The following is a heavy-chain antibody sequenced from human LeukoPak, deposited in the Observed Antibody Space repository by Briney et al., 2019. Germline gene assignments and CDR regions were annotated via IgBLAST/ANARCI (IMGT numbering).Heavy chain of an antibody. CDR1: GGTFSSYA. Sequence: GASVKVSCKASGGTFSSYAISWVRQAPGQGLEWMGGIIPIFGTANYAQKFQGRVTITADESTSTAYMELSSLRSEDTAVYHCASPQYSGYDSGFDYWGQGTLVTVSS. CDR2: IIPIFGTA. V-gene: IGHV1-69*13. D-gene: IGHD5-12*01. J-gene: IGHJ4*02. CDR3: ASPQYSGYDSGFDY.